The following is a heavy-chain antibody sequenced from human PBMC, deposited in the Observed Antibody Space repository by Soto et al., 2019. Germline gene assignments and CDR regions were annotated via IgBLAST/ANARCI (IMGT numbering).Heavy chain of an antibody. CDR1: GFTFSSYW. Sequence: AVGSLRLSCAASGFTFSSYWMSWVRQAPGKGLEWVANIKQDGSEKYYVDSVKGRFTISRDNAKNSLYLQMNSLRAEDTAVYYCARDRWDSSGYYNYYYYGMDVWGQGTTVTVSS. D-gene: IGHD3-22*01. CDR2: IKQDGSEK. J-gene: IGHJ6*02. CDR3: ARDRWDSSGYYNYYYYGMDV. V-gene: IGHV3-7*01.